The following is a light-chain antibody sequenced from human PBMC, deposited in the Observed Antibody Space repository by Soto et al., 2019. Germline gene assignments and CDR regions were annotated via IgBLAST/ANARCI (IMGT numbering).Light chain of an antibody. V-gene: IGLV2-14*01. CDR2: EVS. J-gene: IGLJ1*01. CDR1: SSDVGGYNY. Sequence: QSVLTQPPSVSAAPGQKVTISCSGTSSDVGGYNYVSWYQQHPGKAPKLMIYEVSNRPSGVSNRFSGSKSGNTASLTISGLQAEDEADYYCSSYTSSSTSYVFGTGTKVTVL. CDR3: SSYTSSSTSYV.